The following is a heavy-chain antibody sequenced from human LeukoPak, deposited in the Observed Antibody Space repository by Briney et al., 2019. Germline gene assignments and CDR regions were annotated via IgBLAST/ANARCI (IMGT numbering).Heavy chain of an antibody. CDR1: GYTFTSYG. Sequence: ASVKVSCKASGYTFTSYGISWVRQAPGQGLEWMGWISAYNGNTNYAQKLQGRVTMTTDTSTSTAYMELRSLRSDDTAVYYCARERLTSPIVATIGPEGDFDYWGQGTLVTVSS. CDR2: ISAYNGNT. V-gene: IGHV1-18*01. J-gene: IGHJ4*02. D-gene: IGHD5-12*01. CDR3: ARERLTSPIVATIGPEGDFDY.